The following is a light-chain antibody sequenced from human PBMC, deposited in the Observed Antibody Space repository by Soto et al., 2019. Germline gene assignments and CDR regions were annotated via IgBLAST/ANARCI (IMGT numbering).Light chain of an antibody. V-gene: IGKV3-11*01. Sequence: IVVTNSASTLTLSPGERATLSCRASQSVSSYLAWYQQKPGQAPRLLISDASTRATGIPARFSGSGSGTDFTLTISRLEPEDFAVYYCQQYGRSLITFGQGTRLEIK. CDR3: QQYGRSLIT. J-gene: IGKJ5*01. CDR1: QSVSSY. CDR2: DAS.